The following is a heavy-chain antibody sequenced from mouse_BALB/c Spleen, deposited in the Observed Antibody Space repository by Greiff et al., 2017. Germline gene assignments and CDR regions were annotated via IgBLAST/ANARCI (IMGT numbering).Heavy chain of an antibody. CDR1: GYTFTSYW. CDR3: ASGGVYYDYDGYAMDY. CDR2: IYPGDGDT. Sequence: QVQLKQSGAELARPGASVKLSCKASGYTFTSYWMQWVKQRPGQGLEWIGAIYPGDGDTRYTQKFKGKATLTADKPSSTAYMQLSSLASEVSAVYYCASGGVYYDYDGYAMDYWGQGTSVTVSS. V-gene: IGHV1-87*01. D-gene: IGHD2-4*01. J-gene: IGHJ4*01.